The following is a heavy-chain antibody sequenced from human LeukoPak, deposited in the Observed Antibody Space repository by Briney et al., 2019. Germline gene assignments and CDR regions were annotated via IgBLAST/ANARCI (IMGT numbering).Heavy chain of an antibody. CDR2: IYGGGNT. CDR1: GFIVSSNY. V-gene: IGHV3-66*01. D-gene: IGHD3-22*01. CDR3: VRDDDRPDNGLDY. Sequence: QSGGSLRLSCEASGFIVSSNYMSWVRQAPGKGLECVSVIYGGGNTYYADSVKGRFTISRDNSKNTLYLQMNSLRAEDTAVYYCVRDDDRPDNGLDYWGQGTLVTVSS. J-gene: IGHJ4*02.